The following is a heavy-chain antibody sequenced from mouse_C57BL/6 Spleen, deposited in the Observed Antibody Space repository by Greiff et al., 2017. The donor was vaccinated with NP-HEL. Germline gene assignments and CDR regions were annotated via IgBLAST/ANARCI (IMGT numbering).Heavy chain of an antibody. CDR1: GFTFSDYY. CDR3: LVLHYAMDY. CDR2: ISNGGGST. Sequence: EVKLVESGGGLVQPGGSLKLSCAASGFTFSDYYMYWVRQTPEKRLEWVAYISNGGGSTYYPDTVKGRFTISRDNAKNTLYLQMSRLKSEDTAMYYCLVLHYAMDYWGQGTSVTVSS. J-gene: IGHJ4*01. V-gene: IGHV5-12*01. D-gene: IGHD2-10*02.